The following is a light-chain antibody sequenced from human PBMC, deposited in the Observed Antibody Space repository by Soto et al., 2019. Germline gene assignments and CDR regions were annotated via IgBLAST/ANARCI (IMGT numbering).Light chain of an antibody. V-gene: IGKV3-20*01. J-gene: IGKJ4*01. CDR3: QKHSTSPRT. CDR1: QSIRSSY. CDR2: AAS. Sequence: GWAKTPVTLSLSPGDSATLSCRASQSIRSSYLAWYQQKAGQAPRLLIYAASSRATGIPDRFSGSGSGTDFTLTISRLEPEDFAVYYCQKHSTSPRTFGGVGKVDVK.